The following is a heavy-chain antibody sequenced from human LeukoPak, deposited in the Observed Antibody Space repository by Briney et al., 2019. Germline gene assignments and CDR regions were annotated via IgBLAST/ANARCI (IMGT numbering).Heavy chain of an antibody. V-gene: IGHV3-21*01. CDR1: GFTFSSYS. CDR3: AKDRGGAWSYEIDY. Sequence: GGSLRLSCAASGFTFSSYSMNWVRQAPGKGLEWVSSISSSSSYIYYADSVKGRFTISRDNAKNSLYLQMNSLRAEDTAVYYCAKDRGGAWSYEIDYWGQGTLVTVSS. D-gene: IGHD1-26*01. CDR2: ISSSSSYI. J-gene: IGHJ4*02.